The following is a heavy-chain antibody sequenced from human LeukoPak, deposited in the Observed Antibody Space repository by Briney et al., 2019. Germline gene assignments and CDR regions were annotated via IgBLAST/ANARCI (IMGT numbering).Heavy chain of an antibody. V-gene: IGHV3-48*01. CDR2: ISSSSSTI. CDR3: ASEAQAFDI. CDR1: GFTFSSYS. J-gene: IGHJ3*02. Sequence: GGSLRLSXAASGFTFSSYSMNWVRQAPGKGLEWVSYISSSSSTIYYADSVKGRFTISRDNAKNSLYLQMSSLRAEDTAVYYCASEAQAFDIWGQGTMVTVSS.